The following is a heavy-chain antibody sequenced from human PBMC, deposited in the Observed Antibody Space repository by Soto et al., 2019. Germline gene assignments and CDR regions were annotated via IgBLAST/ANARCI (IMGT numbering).Heavy chain of an antibody. Sequence: GRSLRLSCAASGFTFTSYTMNWVRQAPGKGLEWVSSISSSSDYIYYADSMKGRVTISRDNAKNSLSLDMNSLTGEDTAVYYCARARVYATGPLDFWGQGTLVTVSS. CDR2: ISSSSDYI. J-gene: IGHJ4*02. D-gene: IGHD6-13*01. CDR3: ARARVYATGPLDF. CDR1: GFTFTSYT. V-gene: IGHV3-21*06.